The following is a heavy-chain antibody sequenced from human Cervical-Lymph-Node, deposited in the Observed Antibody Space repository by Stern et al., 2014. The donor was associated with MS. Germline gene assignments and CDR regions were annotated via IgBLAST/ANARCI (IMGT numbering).Heavy chain of an antibody. Sequence: VQLVESGAEVKKPGSSVKVSCRPSGGSFINYAISWVRQAPGQGLEWMGGIIPMFGPAGDAQTVQARLTITADESTSTAYMELGSLTSDDAAIYDCAQGAGSYWYVGLWGRGTPITVSS. CDR1: GGSFINYA. D-gene: IGHD6-19*01. J-gene: IGHJ2*01. V-gene: IGHV1-69*01. CDR3: AQGAGSYWYVGL. CDR2: IIPMFGPA.